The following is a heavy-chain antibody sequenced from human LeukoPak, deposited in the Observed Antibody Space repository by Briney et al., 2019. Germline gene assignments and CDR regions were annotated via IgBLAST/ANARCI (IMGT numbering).Heavy chain of an antibody. D-gene: IGHD3-22*01. CDR3: AREPYDSSGYHSEYFDY. Sequence: GASVKVSCKASGYTFTSYDINWVRQATGQGLEWMGWMNPNSGNTGYAQKFQGRVTITRNTSISTAYMELSSLRSEDTAVYYCAREPYDSSGYHSEYFDYWGQGTLVTVSS. CDR1: GYTFTSYD. J-gene: IGHJ4*02. V-gene: IGHV1-8*03. CDR2: MNPNSGNT.